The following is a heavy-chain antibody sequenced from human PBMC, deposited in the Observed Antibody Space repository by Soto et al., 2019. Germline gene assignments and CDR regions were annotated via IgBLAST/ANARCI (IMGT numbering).Heavy chain of an antibody. V-gene: IGHV1-69*01. CDR3: VRGTYCGASCYFAREY. Sequence: VQLVQSGSEVKKPGSSVKVSCKASGDTSTTYVVSWVRQAPGNGLEWMGGINPMSRTAKYAEKYSGRVTITADEATKTVYLDLTTLRFEDTAVYFCVRGTYCGASCYFAREYWGQGTRVAVSS. CDR1: GDTSTTYV. D-gene: IGHD2-21*01. J-gene: IGHJ4*02. CDR2: INPMSRTA.